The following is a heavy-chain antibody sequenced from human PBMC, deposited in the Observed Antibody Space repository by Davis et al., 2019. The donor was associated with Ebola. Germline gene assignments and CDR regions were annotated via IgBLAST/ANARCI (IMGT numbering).Heavy chain of an antibody. CDR1: GGSISSYY. V-gene: IGHV4-59*01. Sequence: MPSETLSLTCTVSGGSISSYYWSWIRQPPGKGLEWIGYIYYSGSTNYNPSLKSRVTISVDTSKNQFSLKLRSVTAADTAVYYCAAWRHSGYDSENWFDPWGQGILVTVSS. CDR3: AAWRHSGYDSENWFDP. D-gene: IGHD5-12*01. J-gene: IGHJ5*02. CDR2: IYYSGST.